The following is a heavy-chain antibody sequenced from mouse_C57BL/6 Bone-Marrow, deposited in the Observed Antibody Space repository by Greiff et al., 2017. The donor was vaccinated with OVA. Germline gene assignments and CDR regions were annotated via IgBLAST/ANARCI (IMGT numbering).Heavy chain of an antibody. Sequence: VKLMESGPELVKPGASVKISCKASGYAFSSSWMNWVKQRPGKGLEWIGRIYPGDGDTNYNGKFKGKATLTADKSSSTAYMQLSSLTSEDSAVYYCARRGDGYLYYFDYWGQGTTLTVSS. D-gene: IGHD2-3*01. CDR2: IYPGDGDT. V-gene: IGHV1-82*01. CDR3: ARRGDGYLYYFDY. J-gene: IGHJ2*01. CDR1: GYAFSSSW.